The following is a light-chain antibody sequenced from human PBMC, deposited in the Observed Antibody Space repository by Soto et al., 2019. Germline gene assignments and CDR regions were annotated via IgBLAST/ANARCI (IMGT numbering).Light chain of an antibody. CDR2: AAS. Sequence: DIQMTQSPSSLSASVGDRVTITSRASQSISSYLNWYQQKPGRAPKLLIYAASSLESAVPSRFSGSGSGTDFTLTISSLQPEDFATYYCQQSYNTPLTVGGGTKVEIK. CDR1: QSISSY. V-gene: IGKV1-39*01. CDR3: QQSYNTPLT. J-gene: IGKJ4*01.